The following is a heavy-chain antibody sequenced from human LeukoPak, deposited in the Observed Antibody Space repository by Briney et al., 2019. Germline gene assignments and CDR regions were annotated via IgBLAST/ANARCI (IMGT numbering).Heavy chain of an antibody. V-gene: IGHV4-38-2*02. CDR2: IYHSGSA. Sequence: KPSETLSPTCTVSGYSIISTYYWSWIRQPPGKGLEWIGSIYHSGSAYYNPSLKSRVTISVDTSKNQFSLNLTSVTAADTAVYYCAITPPSTSRDGYNPPFWDYWGQGTLVTVSS. J-gene: IGHJ4*02. D-gene: IGHD5-24*01. CDR1: GYSIISTYY. CDR3: AITPPSTSRDGYNPPFWDY.